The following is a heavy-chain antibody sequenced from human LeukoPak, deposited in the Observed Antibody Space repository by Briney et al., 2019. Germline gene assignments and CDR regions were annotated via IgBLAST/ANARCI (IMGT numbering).Heavy chain of an antibody. Sequence: ASVKVSCKASGYTFTGYYMDWVRQAPGQGLEWLGWINPKSGGPNYQGRVTMTRDTSISKADMELSRLRSDDTAVYYCAREAAAAGENYFDYWGQGTLVTVSS. V-gene: IGHV1-2*02. CDR1: GYTFTGYY. CDR2: INPKSGGP. J-gene: IGHJ4*02. D-gene: IGHD6-13*01. CDR3: AREAAAAGENYFDY.